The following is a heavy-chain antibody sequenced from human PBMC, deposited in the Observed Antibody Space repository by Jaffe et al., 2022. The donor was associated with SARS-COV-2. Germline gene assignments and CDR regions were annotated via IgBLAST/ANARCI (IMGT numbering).Heavy chain of an antibody. Sequence: QVTLKESGPVLVKPTETLTLTCTVSGFSLSNARMGVSWIRQPPGKALEWLAHIFSNDEKSYSTSLKSRLTISKDTSKSQVVLTMTNMDPVDTATYYCARIGDWDYYGMDVWGQGTTVTVSS. J-gene: IGHJ6*02. CDR2: IFSNDEK. D-gene: IGHD3-9*01. V-gene: IGHV2-26*01. CDR3: ARIGDWDYYGMDV. CDR1: GFSLSNARMG.